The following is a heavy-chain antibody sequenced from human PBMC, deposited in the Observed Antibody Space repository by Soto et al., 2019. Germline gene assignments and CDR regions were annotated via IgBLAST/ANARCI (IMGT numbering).Heavy chain of an antibody. V-gene: IGHV4-59*01. CDR1: GGSMRTYY. D-gene: IGHD6-6*01. Sequence: PSETLSLTCSVSGGSMRTYYWNWIRQPPGGGLEWLASIHYSGVTNYRPSLRGRVSISIDRSNNEFSLKVSSVTAADTAVYYCARDRAEGSSSTPAGGMDVWGPGTTVT. CDR2: IHYSGVT. J-gene: IGHJ6*02. CDR3: ARDRAEGSSSTPAGGMDV.